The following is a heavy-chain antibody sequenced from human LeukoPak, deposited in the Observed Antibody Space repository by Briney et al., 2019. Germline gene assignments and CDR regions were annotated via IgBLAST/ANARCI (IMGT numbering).Heavy chain of an antibody. CDR2: IYSGGST. Sequence: GGSLRLSCAASGFTVSSNYMSWVRQAPGKGLEWVSVIYSGGSTYYADSVKGRFTISRDNSKNTLYLQMNSLRAEDTAVYYCARDGMAAAGTSAFDYRGQGTLVTVSS. CDR1: GFTVSSNY. V-gene: IGHV3-66*01. CDR3: ARDGMAAAGTSAFDY. J-gene: IGHJ4*02. D-gene: IGHD6-13*01.